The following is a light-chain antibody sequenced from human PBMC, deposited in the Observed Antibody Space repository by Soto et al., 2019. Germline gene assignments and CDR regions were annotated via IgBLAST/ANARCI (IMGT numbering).Light chain of an antibody. CDR1: SSDVGGYNY. CDR2: EVS. CDR3: SSYAGSNNLV. V-gene: IGLV2-8*01. J-gene: IGLJ2*01. Sequence: QPAITQPPSTAGASGQSVTVSCTGKSSDVGGYNYVSWYQQHPGKAPKLMIYEVSKRPSGVPDRFSGSKSGNTASLTVSGLQAEDEADYYCSSYAGSNNLVFGGGTQLTVL.